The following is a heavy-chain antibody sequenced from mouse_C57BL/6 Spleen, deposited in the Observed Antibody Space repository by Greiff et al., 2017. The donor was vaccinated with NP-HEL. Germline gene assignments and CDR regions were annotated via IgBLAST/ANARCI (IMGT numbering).Heavy chain of an antibody. J-gene: IGHJ4*01. D-gene: IGHD4-1*02. CDR3: TTGPTGPHYYAMDY. V-gene: IGHV14-1*01. CDR1: GFNIKDYY. CDR2: IDPEDGDT. Sequence: EVQLQQSGAELVRPGASVKLSCTASGFNIKDYYMHWVKQRPEQGLEWIGRIDPEDGDTEYAPKFQGKATMTADTSSNTAYLQLSSLTSEDTAVYYCTTGPTGPHYYAMDYWGQGTSVTVSS.